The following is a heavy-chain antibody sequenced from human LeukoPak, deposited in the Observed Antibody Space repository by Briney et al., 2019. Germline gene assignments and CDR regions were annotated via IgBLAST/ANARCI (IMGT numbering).Heavy chain of an antibody. CDR1: GFTVSSNY. CDR3: AKDIWFGESLEYYYYGMDI. Sequence: PGGSLRLSCAASGFTVSSNYMSWVRQAPGKGLEWVSVIYSGGSTYYADSVKGRFTISRDNSKNTLYLQMNSLRAEDTALYYCAKDIWFGESLEYYYYGMDIWGQGTTVTVSS. V-gene: IGHV3-53*05. CDR2: IYSGGST. D-gene: IGHD3-10*01. J-gene: IGHJ6*02.